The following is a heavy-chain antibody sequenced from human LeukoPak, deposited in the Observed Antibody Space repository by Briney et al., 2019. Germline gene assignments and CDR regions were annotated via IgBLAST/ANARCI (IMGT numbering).Heavy chain of an antibody. CDR1: GYTFTSYD. Sequence: GASVKDSCKASGYTFTSYDINWVRQATGQGLEWMGWMNPNSGNTGYAQKFQGRVTMTRNTSISTAYMELSSLRSEDTAVYYCVRGRYSYGQDAFDIWGQGTMVTVSS. V-gene: IGHV1-8*01. D-gene: IGHD5-18*01. J-gene: IGHJ3*02. CDR2: MNPNSGNT. CDR3: VRGRYSYGQDAFDI.